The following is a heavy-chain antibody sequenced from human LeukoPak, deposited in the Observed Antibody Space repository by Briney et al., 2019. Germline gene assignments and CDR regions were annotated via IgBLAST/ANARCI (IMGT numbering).Heavy chain of an antibody. CDR3: AKKMSKATTYFDH. J-gene: IGHJ4*02. D-gene: IGHD4-11*01. CDR1: ESTFSNDW. Sequence: GGSLRLSCVASESTFSNDWVSWVRQAPGKGLEWVAVIRHDGTNTYYADSVKGRFTISRDNSKNTLNLQMNSLRPEDTGVYYCAKKMSKATTYFDHWGQGTLVTVSS. V-gene: IGHV3-30*02. CDR2: IRHDGTNT.